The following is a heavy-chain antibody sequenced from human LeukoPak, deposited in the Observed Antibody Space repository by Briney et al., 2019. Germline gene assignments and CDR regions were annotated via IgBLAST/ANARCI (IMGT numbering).Heavy chain of an antibody. V-gene: IGHV5-51*01. Sequence: GESLKISCKASGYLFTTYWIAWVRQMPGKGLEWMGIIYPGDSRTRYSPSFEGQVTISADKSISAAYLQWSSLKASDTAMYYCVRRVYISGSNWFDPWGQGARVTVSS. CDR1: GYLFTTYW. J-gene: IGHJ5*02. CDR3: VRRVYISGSNWFDP. CDR2: IYPGDSRT. D-gene: IGHD6-19*01.